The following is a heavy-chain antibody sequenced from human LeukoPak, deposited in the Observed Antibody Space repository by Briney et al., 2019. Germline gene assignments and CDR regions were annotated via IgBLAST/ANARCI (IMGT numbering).Heavy chain of an antibody. CDR3: ARGYYNMDV. CDR1: GGSISSSSYY. V-gene: IGHV4-61*01. J-gene: IGHJ6*03. CDR2: IYYSGST. Sequence: SETLSLTCTVSGGSISSSSYYWNWIRQPPGKGLEWIGYIYYSGSTNYNPSLKSRVTISVDTSKNQFSLKLNSVTAADTAVYYCARGYYNMDVWGKGTTVTVSS.